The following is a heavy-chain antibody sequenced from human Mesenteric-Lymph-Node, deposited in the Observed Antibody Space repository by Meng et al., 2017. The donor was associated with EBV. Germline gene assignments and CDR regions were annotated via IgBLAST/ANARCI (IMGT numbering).Heavy chain of an antibody. Sequence: QGQLQESGPRLVKPLETLSLTCIGSGGSVSSGSYYWNWIRQPPGKGLEWIGYISYSGSTKYNPSLKSRVTILVDTSKNQFSLKLSPVTAADTAVYYCARDNGDYVSDPWGQGTLVTVSS. D-gene: IGHD4-17*01. CDR3: ARDNGDYVSDP. CDR2: ISYSGST. V-gene: IGHV4-61*01. CDR1: GGSVSSGSYY. J-gene: IGHJ5*02.